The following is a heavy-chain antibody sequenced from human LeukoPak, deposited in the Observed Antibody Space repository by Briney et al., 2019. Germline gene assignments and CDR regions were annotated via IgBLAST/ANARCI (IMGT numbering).Heavy chain of an antibody. Sequence: PSETLSLTCAVYGGSFSGYYWSWIRQPPGKGLEWIGEINLSGSTNYNPSLKSRVTISVDTSKNQFSLKLSSVTAADTAVYYCARGARIVLMVYAKNWFDPWGQGTLVTVSS. V-gene: IGHV4-34*01. J-gene: IGHJ5*02. CDR2: INLSGST. CDR1: GGSFSGYY. D-gene: IGHD2-8*01. CDR3: ARGARIVLMVYAKNWFDP.